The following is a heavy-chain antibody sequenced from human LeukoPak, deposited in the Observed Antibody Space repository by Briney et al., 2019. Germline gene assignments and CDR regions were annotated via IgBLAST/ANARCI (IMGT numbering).Heavy chain of an antibody. CDR1: GFTFRNYW. V-gene: IGHV3-7*01. D-gene: IGHD2-15*01. J-gene: IGHJ4*02. CDR3: ARDGDLCSGGSCSRYYFDY. CDR2: IKQDGSEK. Sequence: GGSLRLSCAASGFTFRNYWMSWVRQSPGKGLEWVANIKQDGSEKYYVDSVKGRFTISRDNAKNSLYLQMDSPRVEDTAVYYCARDGDLCSGGSCSRYYFDYWGQGTLVTVSS.